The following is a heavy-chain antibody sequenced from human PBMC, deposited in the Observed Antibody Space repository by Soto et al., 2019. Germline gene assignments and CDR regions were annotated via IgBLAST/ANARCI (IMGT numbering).Heavy chain of an antibody. D-gene: IGHD5-12*01. V-gene: IGHV4-31*03. CDR2: IYYSGST. J-gene: IGHJ4*02. Sequence: SETLSLTCTVSGGSISSGGYYWSWIRQHPGKGLEWIGYIYYSGSTYYNPSLESRVTISVDTSKNQFSLKLSSVTAADTAVYYCARHGSGYDYDYWGQGTLVTVSP. CDR3: ARHGSGYDYDY. CDR1: GGSISSGGYY.